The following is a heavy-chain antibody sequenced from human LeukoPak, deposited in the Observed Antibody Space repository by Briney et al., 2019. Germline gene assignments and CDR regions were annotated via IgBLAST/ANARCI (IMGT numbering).Heavy chain of an antibody. D-gene: IGHD1-26*01. CDR1: GFTFSSHW. Sequence: GGSLRLSCVDSGFTFSSHWMSWVRQAPGKGLEWAANINQGEGEKYYVDSVKGRFTISRDNAKKSLFLQMNSLRAEDTAVYYCARGRFIAGTTAYYFDYWGQGTLVTVSS. V-gene: IGHV3-7*03. CDR3: ARGRFIAGTTAYYFDY. J-gene: IGHJ4*02. CDR2: INQGEGEK.